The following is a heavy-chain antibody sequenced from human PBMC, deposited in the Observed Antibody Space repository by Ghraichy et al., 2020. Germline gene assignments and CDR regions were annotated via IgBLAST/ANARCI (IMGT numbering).Heavy chain of an antibody. V-gene: IGHV3-48*01. CDR1: GFTFSSYS. CDR3: ASEGYYDSSGSLPQFDY. Sequence: GESLNISCAASGFTFSSYSMNWVRQAPGKGLEWVSYISSSSSTIYYADSVKGRFTISRDNAKNSLYLQMNSLRAEDTAVYYCASEGYYDSSGSLPQFDYWGQGTLVTVSS. CDR2: ISSSSSTI. D-gene: IGHD3-22*01. J-gene: IGHJ4*02.